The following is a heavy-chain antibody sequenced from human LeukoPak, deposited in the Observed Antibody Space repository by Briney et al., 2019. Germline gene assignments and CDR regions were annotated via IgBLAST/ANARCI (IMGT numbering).Heavy chain of an antibody. V-gene: IGHV4-4*07. D-gene: IGHD6-13*01. J-gene: IGHJ6*03. CDR1: AGSISSYY. CDR2: IYTSGST. Sequence: PSETLSLTCTVSAGSISSYYWSWIRQPAGKGLEWIGRIYTSGSTNYNPSLKSRVTMSVDTSKNQFSLKLSSVTAADTAVYYCARDLPIAAVSPFHYYYYYMDVWGKGTTVTISS. CDR3: ARDLPIAAVSPFHYYYYYMDV.